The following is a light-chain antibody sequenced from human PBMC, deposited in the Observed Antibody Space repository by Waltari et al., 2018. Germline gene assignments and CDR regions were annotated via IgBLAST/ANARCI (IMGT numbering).Light chain of an antibody. CDR1: QSISSY. Sequence: DIQMTQSPSSLSASVGDRVTITCRASQSISSYLNWYQQKPGKAPKLLIYAASSLQSGVPSRFSGSRSGTDFTLTISSLQPEDFATYYCQQSYSTPPTFGQGTKLEI. CDR3: QQSYSTPPT. J-gene: IGKJ2*01. V-gene: IGKV1-39*01. CDR2: AAS.